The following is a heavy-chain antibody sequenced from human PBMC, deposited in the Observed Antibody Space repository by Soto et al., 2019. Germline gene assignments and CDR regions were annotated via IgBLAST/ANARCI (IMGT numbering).Heavy chain of an antibody. V-gene: IGHV4-34*01. CDR3: ARAPKVSGSSQTRPDF. Sequence: SETLSLTCSIYSGSFSGYYWSWIRQPPGKGLEWIGEISQSGNTNYSPSLKSRVSTSIDTSKKQFSLNLASVSAADTAVYYCARAPKVSGSSQTRPDFWGQGTLVTVSS. D-gene: IGHD6-6*01. J-gene: IGHJ4*02. CDR1: SGSFSGYY. CDR2: ISQSGNT.